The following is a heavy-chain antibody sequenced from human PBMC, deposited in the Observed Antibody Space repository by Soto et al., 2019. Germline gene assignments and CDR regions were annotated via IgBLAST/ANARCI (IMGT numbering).Heavy chain of an antibody. J-gene: IGHJ4*02. CDR1: GGPISSYY. CDR3: ARGSSGWPPRLDY. V-gene: IGHV4-59*01. Sequence: QVQLQESGPGLVKPSETLSLNCTVSGGPISSYYWSWIRQSPGKGLEWIGYIYYSGSTHYNPSLNSRVTISVDTSKNQFSLELSSVTAADTAVYYCARGSSGWPPRLDYWGQGTLVTVSS. CDR2: IYYSGST. D-gene: IGHD6-19*01.